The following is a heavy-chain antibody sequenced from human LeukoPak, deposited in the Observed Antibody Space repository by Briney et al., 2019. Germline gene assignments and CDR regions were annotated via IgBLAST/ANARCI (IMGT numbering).Heavy chain of an antibody. V-gene: IGHV3-64D*06. CDR1: GFTFSTYV. J-gene: IGHJ4*02. Sequence: AGGSLRLSCSVSGFTFSTYVMHWVRQAPGKGLEYVSAISSNGDNTYYADSVKGRFTISRDNSKNTLYLQMSSLRPADTAVYFCVRGTRYWGQGTLVTVSS. CDR2: ISSNGDNT. CDR3: VRGTRY.